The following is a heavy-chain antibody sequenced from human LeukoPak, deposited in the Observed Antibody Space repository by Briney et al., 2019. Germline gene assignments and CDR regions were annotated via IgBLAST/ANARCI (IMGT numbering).Heavy chain of an antibody. CDR1: GFTFSNYY. Sequence: GGSLRLSCAASGFTFSNYYMTWVRQAPGEGLEWVANINQDGGKTSYVDSMKGRLTISRDNSKNTVFLQMNSLRVEDTAIYYCSSATSMTTITTDHWGQGTLVTVSS. D-gene: IGHD6-25*01. V-gene: IGHV3-7*01. CDR3: SSATSMTTITTDH. CDR2: INQDGGKT. J-gene: IGHJ4*02.